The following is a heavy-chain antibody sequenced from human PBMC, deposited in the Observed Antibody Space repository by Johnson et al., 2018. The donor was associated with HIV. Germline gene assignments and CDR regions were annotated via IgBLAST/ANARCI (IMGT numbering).Heavy chain of an antibody. Sequence: VQLVESGGGLVQPGRSLRLSCAASGFTFDDYAMHWVRQAPGKGLEWVSGINWNGGSTGYAASVQGRFTISRDNAKNSLHLQMNSLRAEDTALYYCARDRGGAVRDAFDIWGQGTMVTVSS. CDR1: GFTFDDYA. CDR3: ARDRGGAVRDAFDI. CDR2: INWNGGST. V-gene: IGHV3-20*04. J-gene: IGHJ3*02. D-gene: IGHD3-16*01.